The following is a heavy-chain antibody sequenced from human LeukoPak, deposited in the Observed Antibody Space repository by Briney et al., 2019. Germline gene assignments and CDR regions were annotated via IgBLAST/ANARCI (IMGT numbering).Heavy chain of an antibody. V-gene: IGHV4-31*03. CDR3: ARETRIIQALDI. CDR2: ISHSGST. D-gene: IGHD3-16*01. CDR1: GGSITSGGSY. J-gene: IGHJ3*02. Sequence: PSETLSLTCTVSGGSITSGGSYWSWIRQHPGKGLEWIRYISHSGSTYYNPSLKSRVTISVDTTKNQFSLKLTPVTAADTAVYYCARETRIIQALDIWAQETRVTVSS.